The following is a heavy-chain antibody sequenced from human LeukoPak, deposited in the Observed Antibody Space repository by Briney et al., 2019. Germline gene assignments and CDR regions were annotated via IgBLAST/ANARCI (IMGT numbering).Heavy chain of an antibody. CDR2: FHPEDGET. D-gene: IGHD2-2*01. Sequence: GASVKVSCMVSGDTLTASSMHWVRQAPGKGLEWMGGFHPEDGETIYAQKFQGRVTMTEDTSTDTAYMELSSLRSDDTAVYYCTTGKIYCSTTSCSDDYWGQGTLVTVSS. CDR1: GDTLTASS. V-gene: IGHV1-24*01. CDR3: TTGKIYCSTTSCSDDY. J-gene: IGHJ4*02.